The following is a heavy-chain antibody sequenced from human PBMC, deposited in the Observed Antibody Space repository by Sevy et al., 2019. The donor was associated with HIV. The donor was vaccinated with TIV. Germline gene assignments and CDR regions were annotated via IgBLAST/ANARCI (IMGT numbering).Heavy chain of an antibody. CDR2: INPNSGVT. J-gene: IGHJ4*02. CDR1: GYTFAVYY. CDR3: AVLATISSFDY. Sequence: ASVKVSCKASGYTFAVYYMHWVRQAPGQGLEWMGRINPNSGVTNYAQKFQGRVTMTRDTSITTAYMELNRLGSDDTAVYYCAVLATISSFDYWGQGSLVIVSS. D-gene: IGHD5-12*01. V-gene: IGHV1-2*06.